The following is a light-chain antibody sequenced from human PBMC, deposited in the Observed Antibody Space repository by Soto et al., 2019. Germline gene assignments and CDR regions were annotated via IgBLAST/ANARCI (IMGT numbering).Light chain of an antibody. Sequence: DIQMTQSPSSLSASVGDRVTITCRASQGISNYLAWYQQKPGKVPKLLIYAASTLQSGVPSRFSGSGSGTDFTVTIRSMPPEDVATYYCQKYNGAPWTFGQGTKVEIE. CDR3: QKYNGAPWT. CDR1: QGISNY. J-gene: IGKJ1*01. CDR2: AAS. V-gene: IGKV1-27*01.